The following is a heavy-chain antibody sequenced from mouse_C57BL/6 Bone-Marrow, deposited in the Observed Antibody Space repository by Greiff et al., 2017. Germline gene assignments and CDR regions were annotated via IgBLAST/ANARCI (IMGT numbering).Heavy chain of an antibody. V-gene: IGHV1-52*01. D-gene: IGHD1-1*01. CDR1: GYTFTSYW. J-gene: IGHJ1*03. Sequence: VQLQQPGAELVRPGSSVKLSCKASGYTFTSYWMHWVKQRPIQGLEWIGNIDPSDSETHYNQKFKDKATLTVDKSSSTAYMQPSSLTSEDSAVYYCARDYYGSSPWYFDVWGTGTTVTVSS. CDR3: ARDYYGSSPWYFDV. CDR2: IDPSDSET.